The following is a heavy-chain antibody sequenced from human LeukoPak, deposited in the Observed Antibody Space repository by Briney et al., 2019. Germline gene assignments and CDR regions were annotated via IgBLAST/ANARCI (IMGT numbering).Heavy chain of an antibody. CDR1: GFTVSSNY. CDR3: ARAPYYYGSGMRPFDY. V-gene: IGHV3-53*01. J-gene: IGHJ4*02. CDR2: IYSGGST. Sequence: GGSLRLSCAASGFTVSSNYMSWVRQAPGKGLEWVSVIYSGGSTYYADSVKGRFTISRDNSKNTLYLQMNSLRAEDTAVYYCARAPYYYGSGMRPFDYWGQGTLVTVSS. D-gene: IGHD3-10*01.